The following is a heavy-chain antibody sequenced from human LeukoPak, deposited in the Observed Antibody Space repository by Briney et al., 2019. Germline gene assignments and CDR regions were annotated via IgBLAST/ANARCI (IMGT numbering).Heavy chain of an antibody. D-gene: IGHD1-26*01. CDR3: ARDRSKWELPQFDAFDI. CDR1: GFTFSSYS. Sequence: PGGSLRLSCAASGFTFSSYSMNWVRQAPGKGLEWVSYISSSSSTIYYADSVKGRFTISRDNAKNSLYLQMNSLRAEDTAVYYCARDRSKWELPQFDAFDIWGQGTMVTVSS. V-gene: IGHV3-48*04. J-gene: IGHJ3*02. CDR2: ISSSSSTI.